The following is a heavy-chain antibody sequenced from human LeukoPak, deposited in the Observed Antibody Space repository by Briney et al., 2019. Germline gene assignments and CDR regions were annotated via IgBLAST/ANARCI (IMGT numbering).Heavy chain of an antibody. CDR3: AKDFGIQLWLRGYYFDY. J-gene: IGHJ4*02. Sequence: GGSLRLSCAASGFTFSSYGMSWVRQAPGKGLEWVSAISGSGGSTYYADSVKGRFTISRDNSKNTLYLQMNSLRAEDTAVYYCAKDFGIQLWLRGYYFDYWGQGTLVTVSS. CDR1: GFTFSSYG. D-gene: IGHD5-18*01. V-gene: IGHV3-23*01. CDR2: ISGSGGST.